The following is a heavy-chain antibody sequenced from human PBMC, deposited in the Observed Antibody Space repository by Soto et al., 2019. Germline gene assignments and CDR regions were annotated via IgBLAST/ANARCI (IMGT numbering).Heavy chain of an antibody. CDR1: GFTFNTYW. D-gene: IGHD3-22*01. J-gene: IGHJ4*02. V-gene: IGHV3-7*01. Sequence: VQLVESGGNLVQPGGSLRLSCAASGFTFNTYWMSWVRQAPGKGLEWVANIKEKGEEQFYADSVKGRFTISRDNAKNSVDLQMNSLKDEDTAVYYCARDEVGGYYYGWGQGTLVIVSS. CDR2: IKEKGEEQ. CDR3: ARDEVGGYYYG.